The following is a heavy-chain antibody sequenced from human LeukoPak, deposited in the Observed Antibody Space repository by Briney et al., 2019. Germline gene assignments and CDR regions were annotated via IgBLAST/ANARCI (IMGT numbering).Heavy chain of an antibody. D-gene: IGHD1-26*01. CDR1: GGSVSSGRYY. V-gene: IGHV4-61*02. CDR3: ARETTLGPTSRMDV. CDR2: FYTTGTT. J-gene: IGHJ6*04. Sequence: PSQTLSHTCSVSGGSVSSGRYYWTWIRQPAGKGLEWIGRFYTTGTTNYNPSLESRVTISIDTSKNQFSLKLSSVTAADTAVYYCARETTLGPTSRMDVWGKGTTVTVSS.